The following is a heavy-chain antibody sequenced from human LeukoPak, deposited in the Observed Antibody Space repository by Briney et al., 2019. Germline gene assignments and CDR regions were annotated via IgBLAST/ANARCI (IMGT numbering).Heavy chain of an antibody. J-gene: IGHJ4*02. CDR1: GYTFTSYG. CDR3: ARDWGPSYYYGSGSYYD. Sequence: GASVKVSCKASGYTFTSYGISWVRQAPGQGLEWMGWISAYNGNTNYAQKLQGRVTMTTDTSTSTAYMELRSLRSDDTAVYYCARDWGPSYYYGSGSYYDWGQGTLVTVSS. V-gene: IGHV1-18*01. D-gene: IGHD3-10*01. CDR2: ISAYNGNT.